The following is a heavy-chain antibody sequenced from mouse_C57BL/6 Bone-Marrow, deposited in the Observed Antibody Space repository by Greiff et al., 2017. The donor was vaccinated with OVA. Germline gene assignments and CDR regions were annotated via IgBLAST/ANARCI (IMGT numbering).Heavy chain of an antibody. CDR2: IYPGSGST. J-gene: IGHJ3*01. D-gene: IGHD1-1*01. CDR1: GYTFTSYW. V-gene: IGHV1-55*01. CDR3: ARRFITTVVPPFAY. Sequence: QVQLQQPGAELVKPGASVKMSCKASGYTFTSYWITWVKQRPGQGLEWIGDIYPGSGSTNYNEKFKSKATLTVDTSSSTAYMQLSSLTSEDSAVYYCARRFITTVVPPFAYWGQGTLVTVSA.